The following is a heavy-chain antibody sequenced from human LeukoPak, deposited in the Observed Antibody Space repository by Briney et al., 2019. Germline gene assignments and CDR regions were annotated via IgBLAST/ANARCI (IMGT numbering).Heavy chain of an antibody. V-gene: IGHV4-34*01. CDR3: ARIAVAGTMWGYNWFHP. CDR1: GGSFSGYY. D-gene: IGHD6-19*01. J-gene: IGHJ5*02. Sequence: SETLSLTCAVYGGSFSGYYWSWIRQPPGKGLEWIGEINHSGSTNYNPSLKSRVTISVDTSKNQFSLKLSSVTAADTAVYYCARIAVAGTMWGYNWFHPWGQGTLVTVSS. CDR2: INHSGST.